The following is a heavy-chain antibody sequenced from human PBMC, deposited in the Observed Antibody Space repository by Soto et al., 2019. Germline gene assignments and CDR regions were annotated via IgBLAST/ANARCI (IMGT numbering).Heavy chain of an antibody. CDR3: ARDRVESGYPEYFQH. Sequence: EVPLVESGGGLIQPGGSLRLSCAASGFTVSSNYMSWVRQAPGKGLEWVSVIYSGGSTYYADSVKGRFTISRDNSKNTLYLQMTSLRAEDTAVYYCARDRVESGYPEYFQHWGQGTLVTVSS. CDR2: IYSGGST. CDR1: GFTVSSNY. V-gene: IGHV3-53*01. J-gene: IGHJ1*01. D-gene: IGHD3-22*01.